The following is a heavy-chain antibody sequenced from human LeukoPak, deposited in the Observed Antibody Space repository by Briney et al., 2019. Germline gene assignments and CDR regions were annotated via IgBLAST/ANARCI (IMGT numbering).Heavy chain of an antibody. CDR2: ISAYNGNT. CDR1: GYTFTSYG. D-gene: IGHD6-19*01. CDR3: ARSGGAGWRYYYYYYMDV. V-gene: IGHV1-18*01. Sequence: ASVKVSCKASGYTFTSYGISWVRQAPGQGLEWMGWISAYNGNTNYAQKIQGRVTMTTDTSTSTAYMELRSLRSDDTAVYYCARSGGAGWRYYYYYYMDVWGKGTTVTVSS. J-gene: IGHJ6*03.